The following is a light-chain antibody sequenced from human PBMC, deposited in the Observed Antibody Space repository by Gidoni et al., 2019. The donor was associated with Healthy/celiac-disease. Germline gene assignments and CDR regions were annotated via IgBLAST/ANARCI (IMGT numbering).Light chain of an antibody. CDR3: QERSNWPLYT. J-gene: IGKJ2*01. CDR1: QSVSSY. Sequence: VFTQSPATLSLSPGERTTLSCRASQSVSSYLGWYQQKPGQAPRLPIYDATNRATGIPARFSGSGAGTDLTLTISSLEHEDFAVYYCQERSNWPLYTFGQGTKLEIK. V-gene: IGKV3-11*01. CDR2: DAT.